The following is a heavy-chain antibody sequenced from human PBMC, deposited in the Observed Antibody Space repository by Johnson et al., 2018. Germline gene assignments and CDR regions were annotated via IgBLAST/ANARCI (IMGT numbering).Heavy chain of an antibody. J-gene: IGHJ3*02. D-gene: IGHD6-19*01. Sequence: VQLVQSGAEVKKPGASVKVSCKASGYTFTSYYMHWVRQAPGQGLEWMGIINPSGGSTSYAQKFQGRVTMTRDTSTSTVYMGLSSLRSEDTAVDYSAGSAGDGSGFNHDAFDIWGQGTMVTVSS. CDR1: GYTFTSYY. V-gene: IGHV1-46*01. CDR3: AGSAGDGSGFNHDAFDI. CDR2: INPSGGST.